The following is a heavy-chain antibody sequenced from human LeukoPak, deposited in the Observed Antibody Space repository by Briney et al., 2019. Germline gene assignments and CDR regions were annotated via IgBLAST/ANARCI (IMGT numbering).Heavy chain of an antibody. CDR2: ISGSGGST. D-gene: IGHD2/OR15-2a*01. Sequence: GGSLRLSCAASGFTFSSYAMSWVRQAPGKGLEWVSAISGSGGSTYYADSVKGRFTISRDNSKNTLYLQMNSLRAEDTAVYYCAKDLWPLGDRPYYFDYWGQGTLVTVSS. CDR1: GFTFSSYA. CDR3: AKDLWPLGDRPYYFDY. J-gene: IGHJ4*02. V-gene: IGHV3-23*01.